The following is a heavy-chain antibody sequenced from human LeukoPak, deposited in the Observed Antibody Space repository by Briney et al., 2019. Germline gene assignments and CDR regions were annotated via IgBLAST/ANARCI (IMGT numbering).Heavy chain of an antibody. CDR3: TREREIRWPTPGNWFDP. D-gene: IGHD4-23*01. V-gene: IGHV3-49*03. CDR1: GFTFGDYA. J-gene: IGHJ5*02. CDR2: IRSKAYGGTT. Sequence: PGGSLRLSCTASGFTFGDYAMSWFRQAPGKGLEWVGFIRSKAYGGTTEYAASVKGRFTISRDDSKSIAYLQMNSLKTEDTAVYYCTREREIRWPTPGNWFDPWGQGTLVTASS.